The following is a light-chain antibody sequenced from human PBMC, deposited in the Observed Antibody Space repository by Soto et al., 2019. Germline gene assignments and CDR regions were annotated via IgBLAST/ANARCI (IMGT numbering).Light chain of an antibody. CDR3: QQYYHWLRT. Sequence: EIVMTQSPATLSVSPGERATLSCRASQSISTSLAWFQQKPGQAPRLLMYGASTRATGIPARFSGSGSGTEFTLTINSLQSEDFAVYYCQQYYHWLRTFGQGTKVEFK. V-gene: IGKV3-15*01. CDR1: QSISTS. CDR2: GAS. J-gene: IGKJ1*01.